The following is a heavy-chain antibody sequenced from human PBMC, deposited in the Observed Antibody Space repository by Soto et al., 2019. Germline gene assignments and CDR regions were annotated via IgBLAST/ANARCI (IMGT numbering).Heavy chain of an antibody. Sequence: QVQLVESGGGVVQPGRSLRLSCAASGFTFSSYGMHWVRQAPGKGLEWVAVIWYDGSNKYYADSVKGRFTISRDNSKNTLYLQMNSLRAEDTAVYYCARDIVAVADGEFDYWGQGTLVTVSS. D-gene: IGHD6-19*01. CDR3: ARDIVAVADGEFDY. V-gene: IGHV3-33*01. CDR1: GFTFSSYG. CDR2: IWYDGSNK. J-gene: IGHJ4*02.